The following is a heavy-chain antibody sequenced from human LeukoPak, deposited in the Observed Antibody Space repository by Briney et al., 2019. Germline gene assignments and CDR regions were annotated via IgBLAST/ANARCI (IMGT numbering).Heavy chain of an antibody. CDR3: VKDRLWFGGIRYYFDY. Sequence: GGSLRLSCAASGFTSSSYAMSWVRQAPGKGLEWVSAISGSGGSTYYANSVKGRFTISRDNSKNTLYLQMNSLRAEDTAVYYCVKDRLWFGGIRYYFDYWGQGTLVTVSS. CDR1: GFTSSSYA. V-gene: IGHV3-23*01. J-gene: IGHJ4*02. D-gene: IGHD3-10*01. CDR2: ISGSGGST.